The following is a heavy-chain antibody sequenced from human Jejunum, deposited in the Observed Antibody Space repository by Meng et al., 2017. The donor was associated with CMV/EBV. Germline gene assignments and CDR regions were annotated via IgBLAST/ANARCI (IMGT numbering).Heavy chain of an antibody. CDR3: ARDLVVPAALTVRIDY. J-gene: IGHJ4*02. V-gene: IGHV1-18*01. D-gene: IGHD2-2*01. CDR2: ISAYNGNT. CDR1: GYTFTSYG. Sequence: VRVVQYGAEVKKPGASGKVSCKVSGYTFTSYGISWVRQVPGQGLEWMGWISAYNGNTNYAQKLQGRVTMTTDTSTRTAYMELRSLRSEDTAVYYCARDLVVPAALTVRIDYWGQGTLVTVSS.